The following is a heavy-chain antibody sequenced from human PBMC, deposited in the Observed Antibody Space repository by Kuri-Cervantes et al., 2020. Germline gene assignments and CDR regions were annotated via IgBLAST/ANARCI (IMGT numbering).Heavy chain of an antibody. J-gene: IGHJ5*02. Sequence: SETLSLTCTVSGGSISSYYWSWIRQPPGKGLEWIGYIYHSGSTYYNPSLKSRVTISVDRSKNQFSLKLSSVTAADTAVYYCAREDYYDSSGYSLPLHSWFDPWGQGTLVTVSS. CDR1: GGSISSYY. CDR3: AREDYYDSSGYSLPLHSWFDP. V-gene: IGHV4-59*12. CDR2: IYHSGST. D-gene: IGHD3-22*01.